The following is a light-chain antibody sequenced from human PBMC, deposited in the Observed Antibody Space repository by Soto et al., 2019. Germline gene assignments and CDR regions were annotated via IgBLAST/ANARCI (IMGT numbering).Light chain of an antibody. CDR3: SSYTTSSTRV. V-gene: IGLV2-14*01. CDR1: SSDLGIYNY. Sequence: QSVLTQPASVSGSPGQSIAISCSGSSSDLGIYNYVSWYQQHPGKVPKLIIFEVTNRPSGVSNRFSGSKSDNTASLTISGLQAEDEADYYCSSYTTSSTRVFGTGTKVTVL. J-gene: IGLJ1*01. CDR2: EVT.